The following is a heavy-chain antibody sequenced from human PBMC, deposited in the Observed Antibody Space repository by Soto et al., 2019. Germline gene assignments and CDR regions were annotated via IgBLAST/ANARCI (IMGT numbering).Heavy chain of an antibody. CDR2: IYYSGST. D-gene: IGHD3-10*01. CDR3: ARVWGGAFDI. V-gene: IGHV4-59*01. Sequence: SETLSLTCTVSGGSISRFYWSWIRQPPGKGLEWIGYIYYSGSTNYNPSLKSRVTISVDTSKNQFSLKLSSVTAADTAVYYCARVWGGAFDIWGQGTMVTVSS. CDR1: GGSISRFY. J-gene: IGHJ3*02.